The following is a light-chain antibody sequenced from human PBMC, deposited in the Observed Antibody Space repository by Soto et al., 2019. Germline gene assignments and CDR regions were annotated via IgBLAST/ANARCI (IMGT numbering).Light chain of an antibody. CDR2: DAS. V-gene: IGKV1-5*01. J-gene: IGKJ1*01. CDR1: QSISSW. CDR3: QHSTTWT. Sequence: DIPLTQSPSTLSASVVDRVTITCRASQSISSWLAWYQQKPGKAPKLLIYDASSLESGVPSRFSGSGSGTEFTLTISSLQPEDFATYSCQHSTTWTFGQGTKVDI.